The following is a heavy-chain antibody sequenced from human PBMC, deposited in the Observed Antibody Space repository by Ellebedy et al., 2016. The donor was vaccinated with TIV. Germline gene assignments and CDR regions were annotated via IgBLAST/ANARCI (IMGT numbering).Heavy chain of an antibody. CDR1: GYSFTNYW. J-gene: IGHJ6*02. CDR2: IYPGDSDT. CDR3: ARRGPQYYYGLDV. D-gene: IGHD6-25*01. V-gene: IGHV5-51*01. Sequence: GESLKISCKGSGYSFTNYWIVWVRQMPGKGLEWMGIIYPGDSDTRYSPSFQGQVTISADESINIAYLKWSSLKASDTATYYCARRGPQYYYGLDVWGQGTTVTVSS.